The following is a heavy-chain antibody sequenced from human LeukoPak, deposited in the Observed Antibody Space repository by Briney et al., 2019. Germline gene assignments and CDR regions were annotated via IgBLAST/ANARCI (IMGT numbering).Heavy chain of an antibody. J-gene: IGHJ4*02. Sequence: SETLSLTCTVSGGSISSDYWSWIRQSPGKGLEWIGYIYYSGTTSYNPSLKSRVTISLDTSKNQFSLKLSSVTAADTAVYYCAREANWGSPDYWGQGTLVTVSS. CDR2: IYYSGTT. CDR3: AREANWGSPDY. V-gene: IGHV4-59*01. CDR1: GGSISSDY. D-gene: IGHD7-27*01.